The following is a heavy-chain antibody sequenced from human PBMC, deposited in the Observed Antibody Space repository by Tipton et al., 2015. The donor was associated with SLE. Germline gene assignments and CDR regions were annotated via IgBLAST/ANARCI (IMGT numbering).Heavy chain of an antibody. J-gene: IGHJ6*02. CDR2: IYYSGST. V-gene: IGHV4-39*07. Sequence: TLSLTCTVSGGSISSSSYYWGWIRQPPGKGLEWIGSIYYSGSTYYNPSLKSRVTISVDTSKNQFSLKLSSVTAADTAVYYCARLGGLGVVMDVWGQWTTVTVSS. CDR1: GGSISSSSYY. D-gene: IGHD3-16*01. CDR3: ARLGGLGVVMDV.